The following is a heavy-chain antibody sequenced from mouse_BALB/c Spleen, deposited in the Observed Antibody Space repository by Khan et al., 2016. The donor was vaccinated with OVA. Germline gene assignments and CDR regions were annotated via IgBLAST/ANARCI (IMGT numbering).Heavy chain of an antibody. CDR2: IYPGSART. D-gene: IGHD1-1*01. CDR1: GYTFTDYV. J-gene: IGHJ1*01. V-gene: IGHV1-77*01. CDR3: ARPSYYYGSNSYWFFAG. Sequence: QVQLKESGPELVKPGASVKMSCKASGYTFTDYVINWVKQSNGQGLEWIGEIYPGSARTNYNENLKGKATLTADKSSNTAYMQLSSLTSEDSAVYFCARPSYYYGSNSYWFFAGWGAGTTVTVSS.